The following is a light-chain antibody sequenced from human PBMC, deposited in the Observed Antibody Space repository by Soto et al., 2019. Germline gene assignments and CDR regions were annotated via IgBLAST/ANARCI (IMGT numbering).Light chain of an antibody. Sequence: QSVLTQPPSVSGAPGQRVTISCTGSSSNIGAGYDVNWYQQLPGTAPKLLIYGNTNRPSGVPDRFSGSKSGTSASLAITGLQAEDEADYYCQTYHNGAVFGGGTKLTVL. V-gene: IGLV1-40*01. J-gene: IGLJ2*01. CDR1: SSNIGAGYD. CDR3: QTYHNGAV. CDR2: GNT.